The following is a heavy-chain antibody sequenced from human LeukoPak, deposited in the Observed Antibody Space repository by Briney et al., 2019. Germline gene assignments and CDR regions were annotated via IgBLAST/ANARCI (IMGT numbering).Heavy chain of an antibody. CDR1: GFTFSRYW. CDR2: IKQDASEK. V-gene: IGHV3-7*01. J-gene: IGHJ4*02. D-gene: IGHD1-26*01. Sequence: GGSLRLSCAASGFTFSRYWMNWVRQAPGKGLEWVANIKQDASEKNYVDSVKGRFTISRDNAKNSLYLQMISLRAEDTAVYYCARDVGLTEGGIDFWGQGTLVSVSS. CDR3: ARDVGLTEGGIDF.